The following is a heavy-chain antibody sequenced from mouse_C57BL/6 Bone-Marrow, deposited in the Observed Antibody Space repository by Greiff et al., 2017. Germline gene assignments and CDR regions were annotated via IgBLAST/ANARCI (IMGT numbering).Heavy chain of an antibody. CDR1: GYTFTSYW. CDR3: AGYYGSSPAWFDY. J-gene: IGHJ3*01. D-gene: IGHD1-1*01. CDR2: IHPNSGST. Sequence: VQLQQPGAELVKPGASVKLSCKASGYTFTSYWMHWVKQRPGQGLEWIGMIHPNSGSTNYNEKFKSKATLTVDTSSSTAYMQLSSLTSEDSAVYYCAGYYGSSPAWFDYWGQGTLVTVSA. V-gene: IGHV1-64*01.